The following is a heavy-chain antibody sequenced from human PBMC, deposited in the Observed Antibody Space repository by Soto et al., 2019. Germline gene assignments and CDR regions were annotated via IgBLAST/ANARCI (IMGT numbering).Heavy chain of an antibody. CDR1: GLIFSNYG. D-gene: IGHD1-26*01. J-gene: IGHJ5*02. CDR2: ISHDGRNK. V-gene: IGHV3-30*03. CDR3: ARDRPVKARSGSLSS. Sequence: GGSLRLSCATSGLIFSNYGMHWVRQAPGKGLEWVALISHDGRNKYYADSVQGRFTISRDNSKNTLYLQMNSLRPEDTALYYCARDRPVKARSGSLSSWGQGTLVTVSS.